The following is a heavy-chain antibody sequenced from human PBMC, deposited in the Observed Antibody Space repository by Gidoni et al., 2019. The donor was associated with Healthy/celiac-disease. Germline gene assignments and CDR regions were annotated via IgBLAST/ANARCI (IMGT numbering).Heavy chain of an antibody. Sequence: QVQLVQSGAEVKKPGASVKVSGKASGYTFTSYGISWGRQAPGQGFEWMGWISAYNGNTNYAQKLQCRVTMTTDTSTSTAYMELRSLRSDDTAVYYCARELTRLDYYYSSGYSCLFDPWGQGTLVTVSS. V-gene: IGHV1-18*01. CDR3: ARELTRLDYYYSSGYSCLFDP. D-gene: IGHD3-22*01. CDR2: ISAYNGNT. CDR1: GYTFTSYG. J-gene: IGHJ5*02.